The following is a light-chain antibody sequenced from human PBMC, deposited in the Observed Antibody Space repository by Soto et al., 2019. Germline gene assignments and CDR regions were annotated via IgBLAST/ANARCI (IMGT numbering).Light chain of an antibody. J-gene: IGKJ5*01. CDR3: KQYENLPN. CDR2: DAS. V-gene: IGKV1-33*01. CDR1: QSITNN. Sequence: DIQITHSPSSLSASVLERVTIAFLASQSITNNLNWYQQKPGRAPKLLIYDASNLEAGVPSRFRGSGSGTDFTFTISRLQPEDIATYYCKQYENLPNFGQGTRLEIK.